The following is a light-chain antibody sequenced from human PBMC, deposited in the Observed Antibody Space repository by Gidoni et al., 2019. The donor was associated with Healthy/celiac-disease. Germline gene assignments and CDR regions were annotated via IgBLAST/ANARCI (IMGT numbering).Light chain of an antibody. CDR2: KDS. CDR3: QSADSSGTFVV. V-gene: IGLV3-25*02. Sequence: SNELKQPPSGSVSPGQTARITCSGDALPKQYAYWYQQKPGPAPVLVIYKDSERPSGIPERFSGSSSGTTVTLTISGVQAEDEADYYCQSADSSGTFVVFGGGTKLTVL. CDR1: ALPKQY. J-gene: IGLJ2*01.